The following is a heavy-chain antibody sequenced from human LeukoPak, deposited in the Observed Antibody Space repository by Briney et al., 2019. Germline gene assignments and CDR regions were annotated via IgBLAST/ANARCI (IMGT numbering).Heavy chain of an antibody. D-gene: IGHD3-3*01. CDR1: GYTFTSYG. CDR2: ISTYNGNT. CDR3: SRFCSGYDY. J-gene: IGHJ4*02. Sequence: ASGKLSCKASGYTFTSYGISWVPQAPGQGLEWMGWISTYNGNTDYAQTPHGRVTITTDTSKTTTYLQLRSLRSAAPAASYLSRFCSGYDYWGQGTLVTVSS. V-gene: IGHV1-18*01.